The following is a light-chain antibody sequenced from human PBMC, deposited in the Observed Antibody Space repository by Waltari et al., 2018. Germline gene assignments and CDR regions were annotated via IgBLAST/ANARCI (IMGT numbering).Light chain of an antibody. V-gene: IGKV3-20*01. CDR3: QHYVRLPVA. CDR2: GAS. CDR1: QSIPGT. Sequence: IVLTPSPGTLSLSPGERATLSCRASQSIPGTLVWYQQKPDQPPRLLIYGASNRAAGIPDRFSGSGFGTDFSLSISRLEPEDFAVYYCQHYVRLPVAFGQGTKV. J-gene: IGKJ1*01.